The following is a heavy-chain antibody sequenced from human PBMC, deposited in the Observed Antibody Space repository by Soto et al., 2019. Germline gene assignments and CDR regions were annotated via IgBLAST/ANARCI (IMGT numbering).Heavy chain of an antibody. CDR3: ARDTIFGVVISQYYFDY. D-gene: IGHD3-3*01. CDR2: ISSSSSTI. J-gene: IGHJ4*02. CDR1: GFTFSSYS. V-gene: IGHV3-48*01. Sequence: GGSLRLSCAASGFTFSSYSMNWVRQAPGKGLEWVSYISSSSSTIYYADSVKGRFTISRDNAKNSLYLQMNSLRAEDTAVYYCARDTIFGVVISQYYFDYWGQGTLVTVSS.